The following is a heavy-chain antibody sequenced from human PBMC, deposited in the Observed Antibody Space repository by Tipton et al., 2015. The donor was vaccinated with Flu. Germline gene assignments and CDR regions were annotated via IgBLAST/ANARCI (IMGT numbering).Heavy chain of an antibody. D-gene: IGHD1-20*01. CDR3: ARDGADNWNYSDY. J-gene: IGHJ4*02. V-gene: IGHV1-69*15. CDR2: IIPSFGTA. Sequence: QSGPEVKKPGASVKVSCKASGGTFSSYAISWVRQAPGQGLEWMGRIIPSFGTANYAQKFQGRVTITADESTSTAYMERSSLRSEDTAVYYCARDGADNWNYSDYWGQGTLVTVSS. CDR1: GGTFSSYA.